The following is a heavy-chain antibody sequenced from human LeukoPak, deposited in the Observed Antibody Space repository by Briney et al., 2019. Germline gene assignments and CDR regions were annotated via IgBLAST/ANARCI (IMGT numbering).Heavy chain of an antibody. CDR1: GFTFSSYG. CDR2: ISHDGSFE. J-gene: IGHJ4*02. CDR3: ARPQGSGSYYFDY. D-gene: IGHD3-10*01. Sequence: PGGSLRLSCAASGFTFSSYGMHWVRQAPGKGLEWVGTISHDGSFEFYADSVKGRFTISRDSSKSTLYLQTNSLRAEDTAVYYCARPQGSGSYYFDYWGQGTLVTVSS. V-gene: IGHV3-30*03.